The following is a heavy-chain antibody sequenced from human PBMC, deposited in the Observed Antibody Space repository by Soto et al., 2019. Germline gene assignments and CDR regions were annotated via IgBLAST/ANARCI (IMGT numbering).Heavy chain of an antibody. V-gene: IGHV1-69*13. J-gene: IGHJ4*02. Sequence: GASVKVSCKASGGTFSSYAISWVRQAPGQGLEWMGGIIPIFGTANYAQKFQGRVTITADESTSTAYMELSSLRSEDTAVYYCARRKGPLGYCFDYWGQGTLVTVSS. CDR1: GGTFSSYA. CDR3: ARRKGPLGYCFDY. D-gene: IGHD7-27*01. CDR2: IIPIFGTA.